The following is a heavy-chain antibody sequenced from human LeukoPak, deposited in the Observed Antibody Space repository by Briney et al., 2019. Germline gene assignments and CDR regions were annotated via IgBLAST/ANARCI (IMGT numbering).Heavy chain of an antibody. V-gene: IGHV3-23*01. Sequence: GGSLRLSCAASGFTFNSYALSWVRQAPGKGLEWVSAISGGGETTYYADSAKGRFTISRDNSQNTLYLQMNSLRAEDTAVYYCARDYADYVGYFFFDYWGQGTLVTVSS. CDR2: ISGGGETT. CDR3: ARDYADYVGYFFFDY. J-gene: IGHJ4*02. D-gene: IGHD4-17*01. CDR1: GFTFNSYA.